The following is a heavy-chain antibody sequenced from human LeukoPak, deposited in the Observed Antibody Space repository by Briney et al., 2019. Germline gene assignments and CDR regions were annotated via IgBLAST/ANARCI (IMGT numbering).Heavy chain of an antibody. CDR3: ARHTIYEGGVVDAFDV. V-gene: IGHV5-51*01. D-gene: IGHD3-3*01. CDR2: IYPGDSDT. CDR1: GYSFTSYW. J-gene: IGHJ3*01. Sequence: LGESLKISCKGSGYSFTSYWIGWVRQMPGKGLEWMGIIYPGDSDTRYSPSFQGQVTISADKSIGTAYVQWSSLKASDTAMYYCARHTIYEGGVVDAFDVWGQGTMVTVSS.